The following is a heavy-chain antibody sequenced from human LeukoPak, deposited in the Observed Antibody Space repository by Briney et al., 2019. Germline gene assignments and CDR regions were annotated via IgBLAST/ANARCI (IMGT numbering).Heavy chain of an antibody. CDR1: GFAFGDYS. Sequence: GGSLRLSCAASGFAFGDYSMNWVRQAPGKGLEWVSYISTSGLSTYYADSVKGRFTISRDNSKNTLYLQMNSLRAEDTAVYYCAKDRSLTPYNWFDPWGQGTLVTVSS. V-gene: IGHV3-23*01. J-gene: IGHJ5*02. CDR3: AKDRSLTPYNWFDP. CDR2: ISTSGLST.